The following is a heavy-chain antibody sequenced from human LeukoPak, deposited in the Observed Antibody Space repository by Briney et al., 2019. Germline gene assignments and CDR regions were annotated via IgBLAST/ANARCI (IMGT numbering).Heavy chain of an antibody. Sequence: ASVKVSCKASGYTFTGYYMHWVRQAPGQGLEGMGWINPNSGGTNYAQKFQGRVTMTRDTSISTAYMELSRLRSDDTAVYYCARVGGYSYGYTFDYWGHGTLVTVSS. CDR2: INPNSGGT. CDR1: GYTFTGYY. CDR3: ARVGGYSYGYTFDY. J-gene: IGHJ4*01. V-gene: IGHV1-2*02. D-gene: IGHD5-18*01.